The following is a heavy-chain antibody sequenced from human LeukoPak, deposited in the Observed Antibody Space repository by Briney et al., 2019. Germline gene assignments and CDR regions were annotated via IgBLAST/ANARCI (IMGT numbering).Heavy chain of an antibody. CDR2: IIPIFGTA. CDR3: ASKGDGTDYYFDY. D-gene: IGHD6-13*01. V-gene: IGHV1-69*13. CDR1: GGTFTSYA. J-gene: IGHJ4*02. Sequence: SVKVSCKASGGTFTSYAIGWVRQAPGQGLEWMGGIIPIFGTANYAQKFQGRVTITADESTSTAYMELSSLRSEDTAVYYCASKGDGTDYYFDYWGQGTLVTVSS.